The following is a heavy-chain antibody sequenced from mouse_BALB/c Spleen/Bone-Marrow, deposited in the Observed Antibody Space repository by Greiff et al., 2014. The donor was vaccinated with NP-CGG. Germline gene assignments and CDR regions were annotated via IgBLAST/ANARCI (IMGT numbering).Heavy chain of an antibody. CDR3: TRPSVYYGSSYWYFDV. CDR2: IDPANGDT. Sequence: QESGSELVKPGASVKLSCAASSFNIKDTYMHWVKQRPEQGLEWIGRIDPANGDTKYDPKFQGKATITADTSSNTAYLQLSSLTSEDTAVYYCTRPSVYYGSSYWYFDVWGAGTTVTVSS. D-gene: IGHD1-1*01. J-gene: IGHJ1*01. CDR1: SFNIKDTY. V-gene: IGHV14-3*02.